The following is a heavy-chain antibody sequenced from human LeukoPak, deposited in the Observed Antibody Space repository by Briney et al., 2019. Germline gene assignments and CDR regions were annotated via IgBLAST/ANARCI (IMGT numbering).Heavy chain of an antibody. V-gene: IGHV4-39*01. CDR1: GGSISSSSYY. CDR3: ARHSEKLGATVY. CDR2: IYYSGRT. Sequence: SETLSLTCTVSGGSISSSSYYWGWIRPPPGKGLGWIGSIYYSGRTYYNPSLKSRVTISVDTSKNHFSLKLSSVTAADTAVYYCARHSEKLGATVYWGQGTLVTVSS. D-gene: IGHD1-26*01. J-gene: IGHJ4*02.